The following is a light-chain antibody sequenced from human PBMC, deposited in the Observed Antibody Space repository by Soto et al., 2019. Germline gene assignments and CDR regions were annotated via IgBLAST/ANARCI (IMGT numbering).Light chain of an antibody. CDR2: DAS. J-gene: IGKJ3*01. CDR1: QSVRSGY. Sequence: ETVLMQSPGTLSLSPGERATLSCRASQSVRSGYLAWYQQKPGQAPRLLIYDASSRATGIPDRFSGSGSGTDFTLTLTTLEPEDFAVYYCQQYGNSPATFGPGTKVEIK. V-gene: IGKV3-20*01. CDR3: QQYGNSPAT.